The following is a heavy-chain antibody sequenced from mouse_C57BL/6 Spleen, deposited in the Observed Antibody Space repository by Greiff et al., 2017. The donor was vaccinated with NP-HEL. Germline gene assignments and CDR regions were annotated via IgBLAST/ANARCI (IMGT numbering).Heavy chain of an antibody. Sequence: EVQLVESGGGLVKPGGSLKLSCAASGFTFSDYGMHWVRQAPEKGLEWVAYISSGSSTIYYADTVKGRFTISRDNAKNTLFLQMTSLRSEDTAMYYCARDGYFLYAMDYWGQVTSVTVSS. D-gene: IGHD2-3*01. J-gene: IGHJ4*01. CDR1: GFTFSDYG. V-gene: IGHV5-17*01. CDR2: ISSGSSTI. CDR3: ARDGYFLYAMDY.